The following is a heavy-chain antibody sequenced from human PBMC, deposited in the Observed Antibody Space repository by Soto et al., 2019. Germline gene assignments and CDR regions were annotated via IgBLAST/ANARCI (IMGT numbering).Heavy chain of an antibody. CDR2: IYYSGST. Sequence: SETLSLTCTVSGCSISSYYLSWIRQPPGKGLEWIGYIYYSGSTNYNPSLKSRVTISVDTSKNQFSLKLSSVTAADTAVYYWARNVPPPCGRDVGGKGTRFPVS. CDR1: GCSISSYY. CDR3: ARNVPPPCGRDV. J-gene: IGHJ6*04. V-gene: IGHV4-59*01.